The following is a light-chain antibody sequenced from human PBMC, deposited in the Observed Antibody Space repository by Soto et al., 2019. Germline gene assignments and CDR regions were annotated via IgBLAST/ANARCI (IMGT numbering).Light chain of an antibody. J-gene: IGKJ4*01. Sequence: DIQMTQSPSTLSASIGDRVIITCRASQNMGSRLAWYQQKSGKAPKLLMYDASTLESGVPSRFSGSGSGTEFSRTINSLQPDDFATYCCQKYNDYPLTFGGGTRVEIK. CDR1: QNMGSR. CDR3: QKYNDYPLT. V-gene: IGKV1-5*01. CDR2: DAS.